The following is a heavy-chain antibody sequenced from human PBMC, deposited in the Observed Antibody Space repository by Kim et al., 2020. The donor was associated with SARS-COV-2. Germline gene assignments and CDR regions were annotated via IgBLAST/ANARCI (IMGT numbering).Heavy chain of an antibody. CDR1: GYTFTTHA. CDR3: ARGGVAWRGGDS. V-gene: IGHV1-3*01. D-gene: IGHD2-8*02. J-gene: IGHJ4*02. CDR2: NNAGNGDT. Sequence: ASVKVSCKASGYTFTTHALHWVRQAPGQRLEWMGWNNAGNGDTQYSQKFRGRITITRDTSANTAYMELNSLTSEDTAVYYCARGGVAWRGGDSWGQGTLVTVSS.